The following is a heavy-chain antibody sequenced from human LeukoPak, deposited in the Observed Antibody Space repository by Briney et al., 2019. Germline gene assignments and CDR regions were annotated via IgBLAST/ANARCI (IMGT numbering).Heavy chain of an antibody. CDR2: ISQNGDS. CDR1: GGSLSFY. D-gene: IGHD5-18*01. V-gene: IGHV4-34*01. CDR3: ARVSGAIVNSYYFDY. J-gene: IGHJ4*02. Sequence: SETLSLTCGVSGGSLSFYWSWIRQSPGKGLEWIAEISQNGDSNYNMSLKSRVTISVDTSKNQFSLKLSSVTAADTAVYYCARVSGAIVNSYYFDYWGQGTLVTVSS.